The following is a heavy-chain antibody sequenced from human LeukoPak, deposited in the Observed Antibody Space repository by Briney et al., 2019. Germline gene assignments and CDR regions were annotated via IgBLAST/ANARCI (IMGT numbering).Heavy chain of an antibody. CDR3: ARSVVLYYFDY. J-gene: IGHJ4*02. V-gene: IGHV4-59*01. Sequence: KPSETLSLTCSVSGDSMTNYYWSWIRQPPGKGLEWIGYIYYSGATSYNPSLESRVTISEDTSKNQFSLRLSSVTAADTAVYYCARSVVLYYFDYWGQGTLVTVSS. D-gene: IGHD2-15*01. CDR1: GDSMTNYY. CDR2: IYYSGAT.